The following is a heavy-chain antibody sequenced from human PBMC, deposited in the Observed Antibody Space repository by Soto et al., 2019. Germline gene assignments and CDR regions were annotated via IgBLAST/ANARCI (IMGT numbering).Heavy chain of an antibody. D-gene: IGHD3-22*01. CDR3: ARGGPKCASSGYYYKWFDP. J-gene: IGHJ5*02. Sequence: SETLSLTCTVSGGSISSYYWSWIRQPPGKGLEWIGYIYYSGSTNYNPSLKSRVTISVDTSKNQFSLKLSSVTAADTAVYYCARGGPKCASSGYYYKWFDPWGQGTLVTVSS. CDR1: GGSISSYY. CDR2: IYYSGST. V-gene: IGHV4-59*01.